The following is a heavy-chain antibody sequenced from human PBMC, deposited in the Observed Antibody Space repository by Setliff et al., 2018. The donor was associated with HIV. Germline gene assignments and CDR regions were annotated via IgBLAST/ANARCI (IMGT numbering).Heavy chain of an antibody. D-gene: IGHD3-10*01. J-gene: IGHJ3*02. CDR1: GFTFSSYA. CDR2: ISSSSSTI. Sequence: PGGSLRLSCAASGFTFSSYAMSWVRQAPGKGLEWVSYISSSSSTIYYADSVKGRFSISRDNAKNSLYLQMSSLRTEDTAVYFCARDPAFGAFDIWGQGTMVTVSS. V-gene: IGHV3-48*04. CDR3: ARDPAFGAFDI.